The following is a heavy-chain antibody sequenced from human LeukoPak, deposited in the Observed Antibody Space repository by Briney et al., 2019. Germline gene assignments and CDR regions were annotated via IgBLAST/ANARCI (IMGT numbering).Heavy chain of an antibody. J-gene: IGHJ4*02. D-gene: IGHD6-19*01. CDR1: GFTFSSYS. CDR3: ARQGIAVAGPFDY. Sequence: GGSLRLSCAASGFTFSSYSMNWVRQASGKGLEWVSYISSSGSTIYYADSVKGRFTISRDNAKNSLYLQMNSLRAEDTAVYYCARQGIAVAGPFDYWGQGTLVTVSS. CDR2: ISSSGSTI. V-gene: IGHV3-48*04.